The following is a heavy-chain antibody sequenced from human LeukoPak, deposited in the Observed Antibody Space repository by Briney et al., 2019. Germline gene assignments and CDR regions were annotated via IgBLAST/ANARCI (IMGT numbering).Heavy chain of an antibody. CDR3: VKEGAYAALNS. D-gene: IGHD3-16*01. J-gene: IGHJ5*02. Sequence: PGGSLRLSCAASGFIFSSEAMNWVRQAPGKGLDWVSGIAGSGGSTHYADSLKGRLTISRDNSKNTLSLQMSRLTAEDTAVYYCVKEGAYAALNSWGQGTLVTVSS. CDR1: GFIFSSEA. V-gene: IGHV3-23*01. CDR2: IAGSGGST.